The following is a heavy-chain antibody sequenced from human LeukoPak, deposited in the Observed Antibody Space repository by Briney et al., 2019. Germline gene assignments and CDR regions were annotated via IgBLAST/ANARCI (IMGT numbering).Heavy chain of an antibody. D-gene: IGHD6-19*01. CDR2: INPNSGGT. V-gene: IGHV1-2*02. CDR3: ARDLAVAGTRELMRSWFDP. CDR1: GYTFTGYY. Sequence: ASVKVSCKASGYTFTGYYMHWVRQAPGQGLEWMGWINPNSGGTNYAQKFQGRVTMTRDTSISTAYMELSRLRSDDTAVYYCARDLAVAGTRELMRSWFDPWGQGTLVTVSS. J-gene: IGHJ5*02.